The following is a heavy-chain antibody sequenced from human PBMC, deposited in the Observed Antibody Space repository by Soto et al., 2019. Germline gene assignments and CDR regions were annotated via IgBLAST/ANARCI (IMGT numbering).Heavy chain of an antibody. CDR1: GFTFSSYW. V-gene: IGHV3-7*01. CDR2: IKQDGSET. D-gene: IGHD6-13*01. CDR3: ASRVYSSSWSLFDY. Sequence: GGSLRLSCAASGFTFSSYWMNWVRQAPGKGLEWVANIKQDGSETYYVDSVKGRFTISRDNARNSLYLQMNSLRAGDTAAYYCASRVYSSSWSLFDYWGQGTLVTVSS. J-gene: IGHJ4*02.